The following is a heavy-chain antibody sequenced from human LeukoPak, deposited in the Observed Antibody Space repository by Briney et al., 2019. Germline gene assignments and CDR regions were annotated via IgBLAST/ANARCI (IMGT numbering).Heavy chain of an antibody. CDR2: MYLSGTT. V-gene: IGHV4-4*02. CDR1: GDSINSLDL. D-gene: IGHD2-2*01. J-gene: IGHJ5*02. Sequence: SGTLSLTCTVSGDSINSLDLWSWVRQPPGKGLEWIGEMYLSGTTHSNPSVKSRVTISVDTSKNQFSLRLSSVTAADTAVYYCARLQYCSGTSCYWFDPWGQGTLVTVSS. CDR3: ARLQYCSGTSCYWFDP.